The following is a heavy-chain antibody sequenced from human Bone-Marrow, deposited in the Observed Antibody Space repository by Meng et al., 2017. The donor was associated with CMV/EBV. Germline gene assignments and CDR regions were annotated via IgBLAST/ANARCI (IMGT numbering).Heavy chain of an antibody. CDR2: IYPGDSDT. V-gene: IGHV5-51*01. Sequence: KVSCKGTGYIFTSYWFGWVRQMPGKGLEWMGIIYPGDSDTRYSPSFQGQVTISADKSISTAYLQWSSLKASHTAMYYCARCAYDLWSGYPRYYFDYWGQGHLVNVSS. J-gene: IGHJ4*02. CDR3: ARCAYDLWSGYPRYYFDY. CDR1: GYIFTSYW. D-gene: IGHD3-3*01.